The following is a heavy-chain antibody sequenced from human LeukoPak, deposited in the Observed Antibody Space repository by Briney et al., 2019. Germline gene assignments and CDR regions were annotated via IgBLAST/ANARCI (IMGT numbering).Heavy chain of an antibody. CDR1: GGSISTYY. CDR2: ISHSGST. D-gene: IGHD3-22*01. Sequence: SEPLSLTRTVSGGSISTYYWSWLRPPPGKGLEWLANISHSGSTHLHPSLKSRVNITVHTPMTQFSLKLSSVTAAGTAVYYCARESDYYDSSGYFDYWGQGTLVTVSS. J-gene: IGHJ4*02. CDR3: ARESDYYDSSGYFDY. V-gene: IGHV4-59*01.